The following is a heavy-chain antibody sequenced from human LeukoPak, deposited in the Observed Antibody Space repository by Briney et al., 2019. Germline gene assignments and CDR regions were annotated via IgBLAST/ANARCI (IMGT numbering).Heavy chain of an antibody. CDR1: GYTFTSYY. D-gene: IGHD2-21*01. CDR3: VRDGEGIAISVNYWFDP. Sequence: ASVKVSCKASGYTFTSYYMHWVRQAPGQGLEWMGIINPSGGSTSYAQKFQGRVTMTRDTSISTAYMELRGLRSDDTAVYYCVRDGEGIAISVNYWFDPWGQGTLVTVSS. CDR2: INPSGGST. J-gene: IGHJ5*02. V-gene: IGHV1-46*01.